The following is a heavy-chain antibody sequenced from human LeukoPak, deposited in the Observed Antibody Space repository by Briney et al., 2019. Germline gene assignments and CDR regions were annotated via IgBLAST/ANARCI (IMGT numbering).Heavy chain of an antibody. CDR2: IYYSGST. D-gene: IGHD3-10*01. V-gene: IGHV4-39*01. CDR3: ARQYYYGSGSSYFYYYYYMDV. Sequence: SETLSLTCTVSGGSISITSYYWGWIRQPPGKGLEWIGSIYYSGSTYYNPSLKSRVTISVDTSKNQFSLKLSPVTAADTAVYYCARQYYYGSGSSYFYYYYYMDVWGKGTTVTVSS. CDR1: GGSISITSYY. J-gene: IGHJ6*03.